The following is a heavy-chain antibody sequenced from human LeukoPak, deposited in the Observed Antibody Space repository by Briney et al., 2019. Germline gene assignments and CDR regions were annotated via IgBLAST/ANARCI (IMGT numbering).Heavy chain of an antibody. Sequence: ASVKVSCKASGYTFTSYYMHWVRQAPGQGLEWMGTINPSGGSTSYAQKFQGRVTMTRDTSTSTVYMELSSLRSEDTAVYYCAAERGYYDNGGAFDIWGQGTMVTVSS. CDR2: INPSGGST. CDR1: GYTFTSYY. D-gene: IGHD3-22*01. V-gene: IGHV1-46*01. J-gene: IGHJ3*02. CDR3: AAERGYYDNGGAFDI.